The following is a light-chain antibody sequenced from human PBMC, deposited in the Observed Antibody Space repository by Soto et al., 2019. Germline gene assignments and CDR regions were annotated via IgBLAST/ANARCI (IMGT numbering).Light chain of an antibody. J-gene: IGLJ1*01. V-gene: IGLV2-14*01. Sequence: QSALTQPASVSGSPGQSITISCTGTSSDVGGYNYVSWYQQHPGKAPKLMIFEVSNRPSGDSYRFSGSKSGNTASLTISGLHADDEADYYCSSYTSASALLFGTGTKVTVL. CDR1: SSDVGGYNY. CDR2: EVS. CDR3: SSYTSASALL.